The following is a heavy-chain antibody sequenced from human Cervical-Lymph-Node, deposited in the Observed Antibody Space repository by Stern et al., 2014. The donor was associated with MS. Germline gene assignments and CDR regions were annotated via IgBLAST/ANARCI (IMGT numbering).Heavy chain of an antibody. CDR1: GFTFSDYG. J-gene: IGHJ4*02. CDR2: IWYDGTKK. D-gene: IGHD5-18*01. V-gene: IGHV3-33*01. CDR3: ARDASWIQLWSYFDY. Sequence: VQLVESGGGVVQPGRSLRLSCAASGFTFSDYGMHWVRQAPGQGLEWVAIIWYDGTKKYYADSVQGRFTISRDTSNNQLYLQMNSLRAEDTAVYYCARDASWIQLWSYFDYWGQGTLVTVSS.